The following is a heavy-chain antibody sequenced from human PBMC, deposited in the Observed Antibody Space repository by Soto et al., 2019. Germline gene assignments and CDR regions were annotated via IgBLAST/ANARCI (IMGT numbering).Heavy chain of an antibody. CDR3: ARDGSTGTTNYHYAMDV. Sequence: WGSLRLSCAASGFTLSSYHMDWVRQAPGKGLEWVSYINAGGSTIYYADSVKGRFTISRDNAKNSLYLQMDSLRAEDTAVYYCARDGSTGTTNYHYAMDVWGQGTTVTVSS. CDR2: INAGGSTI. CDR1: GFTLSSYH. J-gene: IGHJ6*02. V-gene: IGHV3-48*03. D-gene: IGHD4-17*01.